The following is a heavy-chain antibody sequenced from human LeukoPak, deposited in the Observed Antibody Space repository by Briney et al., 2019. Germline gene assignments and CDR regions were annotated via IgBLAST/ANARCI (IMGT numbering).Heavy chain of an antibody. Sequence: GGSLRLSCAASGFTFSSYGMHWVRQAPGKGLEWVAVIWYGGSNKYYADSVKGRFTISRDNSKNTLYLQMNSLRAEDTAVYYCARDQVDRWELVYWGQGTLVTVSS. D-gene: IGHD1-26*01. CDR1: GFTFSSYG. CDR2: IWYGGSNK. V-gene: IGHV3-33*08. J-gene: IGHJ4*02. CDR3: ARDQVDRWELVY.